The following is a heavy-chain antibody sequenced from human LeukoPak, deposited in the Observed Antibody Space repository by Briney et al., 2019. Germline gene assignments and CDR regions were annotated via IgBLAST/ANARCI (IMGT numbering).Heavy chain of an antibody. V-gene: IGHV4-34*01. D-gene: IGHD5-18*01. CDR2: INHSGST. J-gene: IGHJ4*02. CDR1: GGSFSGYY. Sequence: SETLSLTCAVYGGSFSGYYWSWIRQPPGKGLEWIGEINHSGSTNYNPSLKSRVTISVDTSKNQFSLKLSSVTAADTAVYYCARYDTAIGYFDYWGQGTLVTVSS. CDR3: ARYDTAIGYFDY.